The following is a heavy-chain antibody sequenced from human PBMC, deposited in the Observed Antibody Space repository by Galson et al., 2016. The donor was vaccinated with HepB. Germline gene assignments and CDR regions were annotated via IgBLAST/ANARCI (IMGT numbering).Heavy chain of an antibody. CDR1: GYTFATYY. D-gene: IGHD2-8*01. Sequence: SVKVSCKASGYTFATYYMHWVRQAPGQGFEWMGLINPSAHTTTYAQKFQGRVTMTGDTSTSTVYMELSSLRSEDTAVYYCARSFCTNDICYVTAFDFWGQGTMVTVSS. CDR2: INPSAHTT. V-gene: IGHV1-46*01. CDR3: ARSFCTNDICYVTAFDF. J-gene: IGHJ3*01.